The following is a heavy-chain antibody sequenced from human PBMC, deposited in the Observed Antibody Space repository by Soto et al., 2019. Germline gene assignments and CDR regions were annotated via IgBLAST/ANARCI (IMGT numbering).Heavy chain of an antibody. CDR2: TYYRSKWYN. V-gene: IGHV6-1*01. D-gene: IGHD6-6*01. Sequence: SQTLSLTCAISGDSVSSNSAAWNWIRQSPSRGLEWLGRTYYRSKWYNGYAVSVKSRITINPDTSKNQFSLQLNSVTPEDTAVYYCARDLGYSSSDYYYYYGMDVWGQGTTVTVSS. CDR1: GDSVSSNSAA. J-gene: IGHJ6*02. CDR3: ARDLGYSSSDYYYYYGMDV.